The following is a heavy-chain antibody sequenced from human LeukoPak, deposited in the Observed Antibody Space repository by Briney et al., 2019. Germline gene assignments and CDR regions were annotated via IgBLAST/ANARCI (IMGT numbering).Heavy chain of an antibody. CDR1: GGSISNSSYY. J-gene: IGHJ4*02. D-gene: IGHD4-17*01. CDR3: ARNVQGLTVTPDH. CDR2: IYYSGST. Sequence: PSETLSLTCTVSGGSISNSSYYWGWIRQPPGKGLQWIGTIYYSGSTYYNPSLKSRVTISVDTSKNQFSLKLSSVTAADTAVYYCARNVQGLTVTPDHWGQGTLVTVSS. V-gene: IGHV4-39*01.